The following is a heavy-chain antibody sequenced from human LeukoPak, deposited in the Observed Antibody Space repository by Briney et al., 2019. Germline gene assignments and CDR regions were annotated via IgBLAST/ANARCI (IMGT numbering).Heavy chain of an antibody. CDR2: IYPGDSDT. CDR1: GYSFSSYW. V-gene: IGHV5-51*01. D-gene: IGHD6-19*01. CDR3: ARDLYGYSSGWYSPYDY. J-gene: IGHJ4*02. Sequence: GESLKISCKGSGYSFSSYWIGWVRQMPGKGLEWVGIIYPGDSDTRYSPSFQGQVTISADKSISTAYLQWSSLKASDTAMYYCARDLYGYSSGWYSPYDYWGQGTLVTVSS.